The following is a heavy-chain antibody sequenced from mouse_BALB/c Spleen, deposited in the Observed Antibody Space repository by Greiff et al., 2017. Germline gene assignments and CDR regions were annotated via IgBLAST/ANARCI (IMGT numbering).Heavy chain of an antibody. CDR2: IYPGNGDT. D-gene: IGHD1-1*01. CDR3: ARGSSYVRWYFDV. Sequence: VQLQQPGAELVKPGASVKMSCKASGYTFTSYNMHWVKQTPGQGLEWIGAIYPGNGDTSYNQKFKGKATLTADKSSSTAYMQLSSLTSEDSAVYYCARGSSYVRWYFDVWGAGTTVTVSS. J-gene: IGHJ1*01. CDR1: GYTFTSYN. V-gene: IGHV1-12*01.